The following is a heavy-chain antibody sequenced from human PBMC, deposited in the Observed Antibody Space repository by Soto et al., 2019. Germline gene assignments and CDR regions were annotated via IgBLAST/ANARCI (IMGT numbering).Heavy chain of an antibody. V-gene: IGHV4-4*02. J-gene: IGHJ2*01. Sequence: QVQLQESGPGLVKPSGTLSLTCAVSGGSISSSNWWSWVRQPPGKGLEWIGEIYHSGSTNYNPSLKSRVTISVDKSKNQFSLTLSSVTAADTAVYYCARERDYDSSGYYSRQGYFDLWGRGTLGNVSS. CDR2: IYHSGST. CDR3: ARERDYDSSGYYSRQGYFDL. D-gene: IGHD3-22*01. CDR1: GGSISSSNW.